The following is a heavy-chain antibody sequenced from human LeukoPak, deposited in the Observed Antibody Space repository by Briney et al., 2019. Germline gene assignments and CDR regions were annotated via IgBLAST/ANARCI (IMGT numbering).Heavy chain of an antibody. D-gene: IGHD6-6*01. CDR3: ARVVRSSSFDY. V-gene: IGHV4-30-2*01. CDR1: GGSISSGGYY. CDR2: IYHSGST. J-gene: IGHJ4*02. Sequence: SETLSLTCTVSGGSISSGGYYWSWIRQPPGKGLEWIGYIYHSGSTYYNPSLKSRVTISVDRSKNQFSLKLSSVTAADTAVYYCARVVRSSSFDYWGQGTLVTVSS.